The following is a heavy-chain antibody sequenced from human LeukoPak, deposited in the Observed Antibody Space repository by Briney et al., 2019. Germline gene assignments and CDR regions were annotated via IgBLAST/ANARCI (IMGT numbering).Heavy chain of an antibody. J-gene: IGHJ6*02. Sequence: GGSLRLSCAASGFTFSDYYMTWIRQAPGKGLEWVSYISSSGSTIYHADSVKGRFTISRDNSKNTLYLQMNSLRAEDTAVYYCARDRLRGPGSSHGMDVWGQGTTVTVSS. V-gene: IGHV3-11*04. D-gene: IGHD3-10*01. CDR1: GFTFSDYY. CDR3: ARDRLRGPGSSHGMDV. CDR2: ISSSGSTI.